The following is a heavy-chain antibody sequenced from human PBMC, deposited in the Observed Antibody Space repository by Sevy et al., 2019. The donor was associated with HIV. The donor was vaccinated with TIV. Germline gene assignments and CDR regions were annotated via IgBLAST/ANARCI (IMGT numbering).Heavy chain of an antibody. D-gene: IGHD3-16*01. CDR3: ARDGGNDAFDI. V-gene: IGHV1-46*01. Sequence: ASVKVSCKASGYTFTSYYMHWVRQAPGQGLEWMGIINPSGGSTSYAQKFQGGVTMTRDTSTSTVYMELSSLRSEDTAVYYCARDGGNDAFDIWGQGTMVTVSS. CDR1: GYTFTSYY. J-gene: IGHJ3*02. CDR2: INPSGGST.